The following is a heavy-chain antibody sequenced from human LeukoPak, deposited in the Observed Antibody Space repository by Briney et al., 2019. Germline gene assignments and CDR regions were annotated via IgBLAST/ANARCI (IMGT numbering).Heavy chain of an antibody. V-gene: IGHV1-8*03. CDR2: MNPSSGNT. CDR1: GYTFTSYD. J-gene: IGHJ6*03. CDR3: ARGPRRRATGHYYYYMDV. Sequence: ASVKVSCKASGYTFTSYDINWVRQATGQGLEWMGWMNPSSGNTGYAQKFQGRVTITRNTSISTAYMELSSLRSEDTAVYYCARGPRRRATGHYYYYMDVWGKGTTVTVSS. D-gene: IGHD5-24*01.